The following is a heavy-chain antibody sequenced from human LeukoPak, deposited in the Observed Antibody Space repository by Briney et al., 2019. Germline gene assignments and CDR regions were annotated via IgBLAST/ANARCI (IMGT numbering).Heavy chain of an antibody. CDR2: ISYDGSNK. Sequence: PGRSLRLSCAGSGFTFSSYAMHWVRQAPGKGLEWVAVISYDGSNKYYADSVKGRFTISRDNSKNTLYLQMNSLRAEDTAVYYCAKDGRYSYETDYWGQGTLVTVSS. D-gene: IGHD5-18*01. V-gene: IGHV3-30-3*01. J-gene: IGHJ4*02. CDR3: AKDGRYSYETDY. CDR1: GFTFSSYA.